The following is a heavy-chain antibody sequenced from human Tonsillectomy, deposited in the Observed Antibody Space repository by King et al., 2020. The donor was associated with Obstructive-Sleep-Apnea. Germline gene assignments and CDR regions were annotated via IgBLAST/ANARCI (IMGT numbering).Heavy chain of an antibody. V-gene: IGHV4-59*08. CDR3: ARRLAVAGTPVFDY. D-gene: IGHD6-19*01. J-gene: IGHJ4*02. CDR1: GVSISSYY. CDR2: IYYSGST. Sequence: VQLQESGPGLVKPSETLSLTCTVSGVSISSYYWSWIRQPPGKGLEWIGYIYYSGSTNYNPSLKSRVTISVDTSKNQFSLKLSSVTAADTAVYYCARRLAVAGTPVFDYWGQGTLVTVSS.